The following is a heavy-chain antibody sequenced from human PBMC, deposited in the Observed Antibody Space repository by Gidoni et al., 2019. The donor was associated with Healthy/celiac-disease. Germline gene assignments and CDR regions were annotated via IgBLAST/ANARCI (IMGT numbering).Heavy chain of an antibody. V-gene: IGHV3-23*01. J-gene: IGHJ6*02. D-gene: IGHD5-18*01. CDR1: GFTFSSYA. CDR3: ARLDTAMVMGGWGHGMDV. Sequence: EVQLLESGGGLVQPGGSLRLSCAASGFTFSSYAMSWVRQAPGKGLEWVSAISGSGGSTYYADSVKGRFTISRDNSKNTLYLQMNSLRAEDTAVYYCARLDTAMVMGGWGHGMDVWGQGTTVTVSS. CDR2: ISGSGGST.